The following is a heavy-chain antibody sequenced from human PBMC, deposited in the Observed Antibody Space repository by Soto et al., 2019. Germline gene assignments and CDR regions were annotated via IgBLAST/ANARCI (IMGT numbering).Heavy chain of an antibody. CDR2: IFSNDEK. Sequence: QVTLKESGPVLVKPTETLTLTCTVSGFSLSNARMGVSWIRQPPGKALEWLAHIFSNDEKSYSTSLKSRLTISQDTSKSQVVLTMTNMDPVDTATYYCARDSSGWSPHYYYGMDVWGQGTTVTVSS. CDR1: GFSLSNARMG. V-gene: IGHV2-26*01. CDR3: ARDSSGWSPHYYYGMDV. D-gene: IGHD6-19*01. J-gene: IGHJ6*02.